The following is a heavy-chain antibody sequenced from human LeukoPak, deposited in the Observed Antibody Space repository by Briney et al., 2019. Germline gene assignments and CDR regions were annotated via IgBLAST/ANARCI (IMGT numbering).Heavy chain of an antibody. CDR1: GGSISSGGYY. Sequence: PSQTLSLTCTVSGGSISSGGYYWSWIRQHPGKGLEWIGYTYYSGSTYYKSSLKSRVTMSVDTSKNQFSLKLSSVTAADTAVYYCATPLPDYGDHGSLGYWGQGTLVTVSS. CDR3: ATPLPDYGDHGSLGY. D-gene: IGHD4-17*01. J-gene: IGHJ4*02. V-gene: IGHV4-31*03. CDR2: TYYSGST.